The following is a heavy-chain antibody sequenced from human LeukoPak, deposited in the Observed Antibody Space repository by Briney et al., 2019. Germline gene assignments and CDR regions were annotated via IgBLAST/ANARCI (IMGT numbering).Heavy chain of an antibody. CDR2: IYYSGST. V-gene: IGHV4-59*01. CDR1: GGSISSYY. CDR3: ARLSDLYCSGGSCFTYAFDI. D-gene: IGHD2-15*01. J-gene: IGHJ3*02. Sequence: PSEALSLTCTVSGGSISSYYWSWIRQPPGKGLEWIGYIYYSGSTNYNPSLKSRVTISVDTSKNQFSLKLSSVTAADTAVYYCARLSDLYCSGGSCFTYAFDIWGQGTTVTVSS.